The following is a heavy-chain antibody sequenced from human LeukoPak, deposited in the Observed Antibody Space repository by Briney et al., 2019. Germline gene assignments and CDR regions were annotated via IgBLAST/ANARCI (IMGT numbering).Heavy chain of an antibody. Sequence: PGGSLRLSCAASRFTFSNYAMSWVRQAPGKGLEWVSTISGSGGSTYYADSVKGRFTISRDNSKNTLHLQMNSLRAEDTAVYYCAKSAYYDSSGFYREYYSDYWGQGTLVTVSS. CDR3: AKSAYYDSSGFYREYYSDY. V-gene: IGHV3-23*01. D-gene: IGHD3-22*01. CDR2: ISGSGGST. J-gene: IGHJ4*02. CDR1: RFTFSNYA.